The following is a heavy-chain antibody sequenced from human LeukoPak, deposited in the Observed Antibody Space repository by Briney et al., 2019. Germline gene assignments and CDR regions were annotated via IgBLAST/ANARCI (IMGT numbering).Heavy chain of an antibody. CDR1: GGSISSSSYY. Sequence: PSETLSLTCTVSGGSISSSSYYWGWIRQPPGKGLEWFGSNYYSGCNYYNPPLKSRVTIPVNTSKKQSSLKLSPVAAPATAVYYRARITMVRGVIRLYYYYYMDVWGKGTTVTVSS. CDR3: ARITMVRGVIRLYYYYYMDV. CDR2: NYYSGCN. J-gene: IGHJ6*03. D-gene: IGHD3-10*01. V-gene: IGHV4-39*07.